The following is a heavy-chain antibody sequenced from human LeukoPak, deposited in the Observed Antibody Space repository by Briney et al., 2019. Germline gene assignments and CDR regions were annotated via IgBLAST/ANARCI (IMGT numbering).Heavy chain of an antibody. V-gene: IGHV3-33*01. CDR3: ARSNNGGWGYCDY. Sequence: PGRSLRLSCAASGFSFSNYGMHWVRQAPGKGLEWVAVICYDGSNKYYADSVKGRFTISRDHSKNTLYVQMSSLRAEDTAVYYCARSNNGGWGYCDYWGQGSLVTVSS. CDR1: GFSFSNYG. D-gene: IGHD3-16*01. J-gene: IGHJ4*02. CDR2: ICYDGSNK.